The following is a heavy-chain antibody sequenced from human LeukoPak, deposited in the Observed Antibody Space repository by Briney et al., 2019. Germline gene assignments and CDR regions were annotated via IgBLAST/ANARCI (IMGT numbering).Heavy chain of an antibody. CDR1: GGTFSSYA. CDR3: ARDSPQPHWFDP. CDR2: IIPIFGTA. V-gene: IGHV1-69*13. J-gene: IGHJ5*02. Sequence: SVKVSCKASGGTFSSYAISWVRQAPGQGLEWKGGIIPIFGTANYAQKFQGRVTITADESTSTAYMELSSLRSEDTAVYYCARDSPQPHWFDPWGQGTLVTVSS.